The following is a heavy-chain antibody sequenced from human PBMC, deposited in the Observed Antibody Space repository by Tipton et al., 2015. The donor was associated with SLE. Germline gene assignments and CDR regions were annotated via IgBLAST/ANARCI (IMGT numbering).Heavy chain of an antibody. V-gene: IGHV4-59*01. J-gene: IGHJ3*02. CDR2: IYYSGST. Sequence: TPSLTCTVSGGSISSYYWSWIRQPPGKGLEWIGYIYYSGSTNYNPSLKSRVTISVDTSKNQFSLKLSSVTAADTAVYYCAREGYDILTGPDAFDIWGQGTMVTVSS. CDR1: GGSISSYY. D-gene: IGHD3-9*01. CDR3: AREGYDILTGPDAFDI.